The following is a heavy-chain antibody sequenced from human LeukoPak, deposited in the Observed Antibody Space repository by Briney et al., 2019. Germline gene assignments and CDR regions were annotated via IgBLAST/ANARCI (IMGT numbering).Heavy chain of an antibody. CDR3: AKDRPNYYGSNGHYYKLNGDC. J-gene: IGHJ4*02. CDR1: GSTFSSYA. D-gene: IGHD3-22*01. CDR2: ITSSGAAT. Sequence: GGSLRLSCAASGSTFSSYAMSWVRQAPGKGLEWVSSITSSGAATYYADSVKGRFTISRDNSDNTLYLQMNSLRAEDTAVYYCAKDRPNYYGSNGHYYKLNGDCWGQGTLVTVSS. V-gene: IGHV3-23*01.